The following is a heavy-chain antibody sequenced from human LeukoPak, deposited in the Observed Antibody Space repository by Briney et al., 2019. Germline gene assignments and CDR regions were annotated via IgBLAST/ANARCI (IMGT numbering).Heavy chain of an antibody. J-gene: IGHJ4*02. CDR2: ISSSGSTI. D-gene: IGHD5-18*01. V-gene: IGHV3-11*01. CDR1: GFTFSDYY. Sequence: PGGSLRLSCAASGFTFSDYYMSWIRQAPGKGLEWVSYISSSGSTIYYADSVKGRFTISRDNAKNSLYLQMNSLRAEDTAVYYCAREGDRWIQLWLRRLDYWGQGTLVTVSS. CDR3: AREGDRWIQLWLRRLDY.